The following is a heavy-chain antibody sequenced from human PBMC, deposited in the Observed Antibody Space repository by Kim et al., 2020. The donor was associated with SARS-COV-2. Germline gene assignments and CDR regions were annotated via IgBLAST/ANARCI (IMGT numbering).Heavy chain of an antibody. J-gene: IGHJ5*02. CDR3: ARGVAKWELLHWFDP. V-gene: IGHV3-53*01. D-gene: IGHD1-26*01. Sequence: DSVKGRFTISRDNSKNTLYLQMTSLRAEDTAVYYCARGVAKWELLHWFDPWGQGTLVTVSS.